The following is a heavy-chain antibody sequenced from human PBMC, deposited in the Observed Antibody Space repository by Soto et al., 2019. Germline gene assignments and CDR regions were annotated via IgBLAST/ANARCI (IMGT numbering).Heavy chain of an antibody. CDR3: AKNSGWFNT. J-gene: IGHJ5*02. CDR2: IDGSGGTT. D-gene: IGHD3-10*01. V-gene: IGHV3-23*01. Sequence: GGYLRLSFAASVFPFGSTDLPWVRQAPLNGLDWVSTIDGSGGTTYYSDYVKGRFTIYRDNSMNTVYLQMNRLRADDTALYYCAKNSGWFNTWGQGALVTVTS. CDR1: VFPFGSTD.